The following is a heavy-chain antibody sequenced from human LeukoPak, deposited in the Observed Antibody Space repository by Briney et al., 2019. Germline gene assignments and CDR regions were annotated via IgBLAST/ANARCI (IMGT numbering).Heavy chain of an antibody. CDR3: ARDSRIVVVVAATSFDP. J-gene: IGHJ5*02. V-gene: IGHV1-69*04. CDR1: GGTFSSYA. D-gene: IGHD2-15*01. CDR2: IIPILGIA. Sequence: SVKVSCKASGGTFSSYAISWVRQAPGQGLEWMGRIIPILGIANYAQKFQGRVTITADKSTSTAYMELSSLRSEDTAVYYCARDSRIVVVVAATSFDPWGQGTLVTVSS.